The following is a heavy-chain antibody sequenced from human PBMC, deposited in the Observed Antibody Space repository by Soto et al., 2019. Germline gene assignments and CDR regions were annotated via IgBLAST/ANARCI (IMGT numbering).Heavy chain of an antibody. CDR1: GGSVSSGNYY. CDR3: ARERPDGSRLDP. CDR2: IYYSGST. Sequence: SETLSLTCTVSGGSVSSGNYYWSWIRQPPGKGLEWIGFIYYSGSTYYNPSLKSRVTISVDTSKNQFSLKLSSVTAADTAVYYCARERPDGSRLDPWGQGTLVTVSS. D-gene: IGHD6-13*01. V-gene: IGHV4-30-4*08. J-gene: IGHJ5*02.